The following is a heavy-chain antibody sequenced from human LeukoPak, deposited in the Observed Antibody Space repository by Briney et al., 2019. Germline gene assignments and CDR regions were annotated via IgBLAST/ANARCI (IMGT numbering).Heavy chain of an antibody. Sequence: GGSLRLSCAASGFTFSGYWMSWVRQAPGKGLEWVANIKQDGSEKYYVDSVKGRFTISRDNAKNSLYLQMNSLRAEDTAVYYCARDKIVGATYFDYWGQGTLVTVSS. J-gene: IGHJ4*02. CDR1: GFTFSGYW. CDR3: ARDKIVGATYFDY. CDR2: IKQDGSEK. D-gene: IGHD1-26*01. V-gene: IGHV3-7*01.